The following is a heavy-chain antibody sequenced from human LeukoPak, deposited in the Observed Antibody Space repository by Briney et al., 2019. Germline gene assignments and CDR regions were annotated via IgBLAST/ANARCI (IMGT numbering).Heavy chain of an antibody. Sequence: GGSLRLSCAASGFTFSSYAMHWVRQAPGKGLEWVAVISYDGSNKYYADSVKGRFTISRDNSKNTLYLQMNSLRAEDTAVYYCAKADETSTAVVVPAAPDYWGQGTLVTVSS. J-gene: IGHJ4*02. CDR2: ISYDGSNK. D-gene: IGHD2-2*01. CDR3: AKADETSTAVVVPAAPDY. V-gene: IGHV3-30-3*01. CDR1: GFTFSSYA.